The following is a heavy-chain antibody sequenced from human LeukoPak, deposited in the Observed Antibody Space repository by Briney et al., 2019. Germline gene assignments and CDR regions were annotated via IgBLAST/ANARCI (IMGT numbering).Heavy chain of an antibody. D-gene: IGHD3-10*01. Sequence: PGGSLRLSCAASGFTFSSYSMSWVRQAPGKGLEWVSSVGSSSSYIYYADSVRGRFTISRDNAKNSLYLQMNGLRAEDTAVYYCARVAGHDIRGLITYYFDDWGQGTLVTVSS. CDR3: ARVAGHDIRGLITYYFDD. CDR1: GFTFSSYS. CDR2: VGSSSSYI. V-gene: IGHV3-21*01. J-gene: IGHJ4*02.